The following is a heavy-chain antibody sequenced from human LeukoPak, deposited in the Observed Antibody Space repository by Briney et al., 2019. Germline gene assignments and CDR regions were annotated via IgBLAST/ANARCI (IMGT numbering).Heavy chain of an antibody. V-gene: IGHV5-51*01. J-gene: IGHJ4*02. Sequence: GESLKISCKGSGYSFTSYWIGWVRQMPGKGLEWMGIIYPGDSDTRYSPSFQGQVTISADKSISTAYLQWSSLKASDTAMYYCARRLYYYDSSGYDAWDFDYWGRGTLVTVSS. D-gene: IGHD3-22*01. CDR2: IYPGDSDT. CDR3: ARRLYYYDSSGYDAWDFDY. CDR1: GYSFTSYW.